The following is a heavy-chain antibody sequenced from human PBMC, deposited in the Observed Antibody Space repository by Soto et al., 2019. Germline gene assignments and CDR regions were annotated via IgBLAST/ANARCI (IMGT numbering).Heavy chain of an antibody. J-gene: IGHJ6*02. CDR3: ARVLVRAVAGPPSNYYYYGMDV. V-gene: IGHV1-3*01. CDR1: GYTFTSYA. Sequence: QVPLVQSGAEVKKPGASVKVSCKASGYTFTSYAMHWVRQAPGQRLEWMGWINAGNGNTKYSQKFQGRVTITRDTSASTAYMELSSLRSEDTAVYYCARVLVRAVAGPPSNYYYYGMDVWGQGTTVTVSS. CDR2: INAGNGNT. D-gene: IGHD6-19*01.